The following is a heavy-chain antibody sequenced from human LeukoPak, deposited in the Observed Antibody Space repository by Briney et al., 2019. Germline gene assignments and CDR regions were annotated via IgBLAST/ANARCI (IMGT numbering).Heavy chain of an antibody. CDR2: TIPIFGTA. J-gene: IGHJ6*03. CDR3: ARGYYGSGMRAYYYYYMDV. CDR1: GGTFSSYA. V-gene: IGHV1-69*13. D-gene: IGHD3-10*01. Sequence: SVKVSCKASGGTFSSYAIRWVRQAPGQGLEWMGGTIPIFGTANYAQKLLGRFTIQADESTSTAYMELSSLRSEDTAVYYCARGYYGSGMRAYYYYYMDVWGKGTTVTVSS.